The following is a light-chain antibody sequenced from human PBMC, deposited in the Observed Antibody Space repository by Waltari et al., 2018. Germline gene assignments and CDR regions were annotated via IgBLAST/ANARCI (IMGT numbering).Light chain of an antibody. V-gene: IGLV4-69*01. CDR2: VNSDGSP. Sequence: QLVLTQSPSASASLRASVKTTCTLSSGHSSNIIAWLQKKPEKGPRYLMKVNSDGSPSKGDEIPSRFSATSPGAERYRTSCSLPGEDEADYYCQTGGHGTGVFGGGTKLTVL. CDR1: SGHSSNI. J-gene: IGLJ3*02. CDR3: QTGGHGTGV.